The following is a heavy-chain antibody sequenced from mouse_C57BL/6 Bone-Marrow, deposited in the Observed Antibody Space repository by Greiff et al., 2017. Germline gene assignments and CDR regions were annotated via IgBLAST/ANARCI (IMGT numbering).Heavy chain of an antibody. CDR3: ARGVGYLYYYAMDY. CDR1: GYTFTSYD. V-gene: IGHV1-85*01. CDR2: IYPRDGST. J-gene: IGHJ4*01. Sequence: QVQLKQSGPELVKPGASVKLSCKASGYTFTSYDINWVKQRPGQGLERIGWIYPRDGSTKYNEKFKGKATLTVDTSSSTAYMELHSLTSEDSAVYFCARGVGYLYYYAMDYWGQGTSVTVSS. D-gene: IGHD2-3*01.